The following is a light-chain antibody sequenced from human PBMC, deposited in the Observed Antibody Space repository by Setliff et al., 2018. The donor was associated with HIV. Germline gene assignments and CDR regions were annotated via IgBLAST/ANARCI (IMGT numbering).Light chain of an antibody. Sequence: SYELTQPPSVSVAPGQTASVTCGGNYIGSKSVHWYQQKPGQAPVVVIYFDTERPSGIPGRFSGSNSGNRATLTISRVEAGDEADYYCQVWDSSGGHDHYVFGPGTKVTVL. V-gene: IGLV3-21*04. CDR3: QVWDSSGGHDHYV. CDR1: YIGSKS. J-gene: IGLJ1*01. CDR2: FDT.